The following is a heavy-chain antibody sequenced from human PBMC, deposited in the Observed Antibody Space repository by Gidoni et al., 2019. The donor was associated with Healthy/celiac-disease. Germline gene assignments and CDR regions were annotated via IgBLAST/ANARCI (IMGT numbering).Heavy chain of an antibody. Sequence: QVQLQQWGAGLLKPSETLSLTCAVYGGSFSGYSWSWIRQPPGKGLAWIGEINHSGTTNYNPSLKSRVTISVDTSKNQFSLKLSSVTAADTAVYYCARKRAVVVVVAATRPYNWFDPWGQGTLVTVSS. CDR3: ARKRAVVVVVAATRPYNWFDP. V-gene: IGHV4-34*01. CDR1: GGSFSGYS. J-gene: IGHJ5*02. CDR2: INHSGTT. D-gene: IGHD2-15*01.